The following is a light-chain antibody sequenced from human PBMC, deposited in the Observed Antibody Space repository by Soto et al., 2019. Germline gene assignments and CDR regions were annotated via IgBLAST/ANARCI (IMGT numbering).Light chain of an antibody. CDR2: EVS. Sequence: QSVLTQPASVSGSPGQSITISCTGTSSDVGDYKYVSWYQQHPGKAPKLVISEVSNRPSGISNRFSGSKSGNTASPTISGLQAEDEADYYCSSYTTIFTCVFGTGTKVTVL. CDR1: SSDVGDYKY. J-gene: IGLJ1*01. CDR3: SSYTTIFTCV. V-gene: IGLV2-14*01.